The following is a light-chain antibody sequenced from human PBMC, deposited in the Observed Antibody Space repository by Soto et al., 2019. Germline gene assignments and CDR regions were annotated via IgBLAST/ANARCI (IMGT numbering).Light chain of an antibody. Sequence: DLQMTQSPSTLSAYVGDRVTISCRASQTLSNWLAWYQQKPGKAPKLLIYDASSLESGVPSRFSGSGSGTEFTLTISSLQPEDFATSYFQKYNSFWKFGQGTKVDIK. V-gene: IGKV1-5*01. CDR3: QKYNSFWK. CDR1: QTLSNW. CDR2: DAS. J-gene: IGKJ1*01.